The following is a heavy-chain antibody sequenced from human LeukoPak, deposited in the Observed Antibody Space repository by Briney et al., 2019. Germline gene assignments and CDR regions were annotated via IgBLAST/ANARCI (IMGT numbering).Heavy chain of an antibody. V-gene: IGHV1-2*02. J-gene: IGHJ3*02. D-gene: IGHD3-9*01. CDR3: ARNAGILTGYYDAFDI. Sequence: ASVEVSCKASGYTFTGYYMHWVRQAPGQGLEWMGWINPNSGGTNYAQKFQGRVTMTRDTSISTAYMELSRLRSDDTAVYYCARNAGILTGYYDAFDIWGQGTMVTVSS. CDR1: GYTFTGYY. CDR2: INPNSGGT.